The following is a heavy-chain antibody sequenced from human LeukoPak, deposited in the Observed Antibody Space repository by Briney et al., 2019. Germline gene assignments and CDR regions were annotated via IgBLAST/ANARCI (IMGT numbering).Heavy chain of an antibody. D-gene: IGHD6-19*01. Sequence: SETLSLTCTVSGGSISSDYWSWIRQPPGKGLEWIGYIHTRDSASYNPSLKSRVTMSLDTSKNQFSLQLTSVTAADTAVYYCARNIGWYVYDYWGQGTLVTVSS. CDR3: ARNIGWYVYDY. CDR1: GGSISSDY. V-gene: IGHV4-4*09. J-gene: IGHJ4*02. CDR2: IHTRDSA.